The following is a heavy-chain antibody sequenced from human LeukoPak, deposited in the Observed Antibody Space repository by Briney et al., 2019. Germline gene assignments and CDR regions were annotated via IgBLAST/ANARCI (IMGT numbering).Heavy chain of an antibody. CDR3: AKQGSGIDY. V-gene: IGHV3-30*18. CDR1: GFTFSSYS. CDR2: ISYDGSNK. J-gene: IGHJ4*02. D-gene: IGHD2-15*01. Sequence: GGSLRLSCAASGFTFSSYSMNWVRQAPGKGLEWVAVISYDGSNKYYADSVKGRFTTSRDNSKNTLYLQMNSLRAEDTAVYYCAKQGSGIDYWGQGTLVTVSS.